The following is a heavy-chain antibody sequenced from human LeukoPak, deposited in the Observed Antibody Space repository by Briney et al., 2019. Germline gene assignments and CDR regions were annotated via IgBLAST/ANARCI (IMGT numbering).Heavy chain of an antibody. CDR1: GYTFTSYY. D-gene: IGHD3-10*01. CDR2: INPSGGST. CDR3: ARKFPLRSGSYYNLEP. V-gene: IGHV1-46*01. Sequence: ASVKVSCKASGYTFTSYYMHWVRQAPGQGLEWMGIINPSGGSTSYAQKFQGRVTMTRNTSISTAYMELSSLRSEDTAVYYCARKFPLRSGSYYNLEPWGQGTLVTVSS. J-gene: IGHJ5*02.